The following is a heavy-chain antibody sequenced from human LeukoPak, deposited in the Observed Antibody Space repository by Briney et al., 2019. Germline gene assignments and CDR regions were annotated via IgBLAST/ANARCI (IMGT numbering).Heavy chain of an antibody. Sequence: PGGSLRLSCAASGFMFDDYGMSWVRQAPGKGLEWVSGINWNGGSTGYADSVKGRFTISRDNAKNSLYLQMNSLRAEDTALYYCARWGIYDILTGYPGIDYWGQGTLVTVSS. CDR1: GFMFDDYG. V-gene: IGHV3-20*04. D-gene: IGHD3-9*01. J-gene: IGHJ4*02. CDR3: ARWGIYDILTGYPGIDY. CDR2: INWNGGST.